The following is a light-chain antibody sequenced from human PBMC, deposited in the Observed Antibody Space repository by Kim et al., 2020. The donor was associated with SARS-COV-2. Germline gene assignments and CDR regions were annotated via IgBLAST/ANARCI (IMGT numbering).Light chain of an antibody. CDR2: SSN. Sequence: GQRVTISCSGSSSNIGSNYVYWYQHLPGTAPKLLIYSSNQRPSGVPDRFSGSKSGTSASLAISGLRSEDDADYYCAAWDDSLSGWVFGGGTQLTVL. CDR3: AAWDDSLSGWV. V-gene: IGLV1-47*02. CDR1: SSNIGSNY. J-gene: IGLJ3*02.